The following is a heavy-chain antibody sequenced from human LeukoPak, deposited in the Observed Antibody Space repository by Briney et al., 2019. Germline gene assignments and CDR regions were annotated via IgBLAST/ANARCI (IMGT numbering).Heavy chain of an antibody. Sequence: SETLSLTCTVSGGSISSYYWSWIRQPPGKGLEWIGYIYYSGNTNYNPSLKSRVTISVDTSKNQFSLKLSSVTAADTAVYYCARDRYYYYGMDVWGQGTTVTVSS. CDR2: IYYSGNT. CDR3: ARDRYYYYGMDV. CDR1: GGSISSYY. V-gene: IGHV4-59*01. J-gene: IGHJ6*02.